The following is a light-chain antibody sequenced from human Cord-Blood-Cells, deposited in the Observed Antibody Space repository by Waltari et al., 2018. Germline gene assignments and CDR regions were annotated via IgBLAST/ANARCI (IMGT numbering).Light chain of an antibody. CDR2: STN. CDR3: AAWDDSLNGWV. CDR1: SSHLGSNT. J-gene: IGLJ3*02. Sequence: SVLTQPPSASGTPGQRVTISCSGSSSHLGSNTVNWYQQLPGTAPKLLIYSTNQRPSGVPDRFSGSKSGTSASLAISGLQSEDEADYYCAAWDDSLNGWVFGGGTKLTVL. V-gene: IGLV1-44*01.